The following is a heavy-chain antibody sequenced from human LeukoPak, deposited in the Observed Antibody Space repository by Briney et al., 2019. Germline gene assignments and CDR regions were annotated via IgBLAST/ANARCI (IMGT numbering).Heavy chain of an antibody. CDR2: ISDSGGST. Sequence: GGSLRLSCAASGFTFSSYAMSWVRQAPGKGLEWVSAISDSGGSTYYADSVKGRFTISRDTSKNTLYLQMNILRAEDTAVYYCAEDLGNDYGSNRDGFDNWGQGKMVTVSS. V-gene: IGHV3-23*01. CDR3: AEDLGNDYGSNRDGFDN. CDR1: GFTFSSYA. D-gene: IGHD4-23*01. J-gene: IGHJ3*02.